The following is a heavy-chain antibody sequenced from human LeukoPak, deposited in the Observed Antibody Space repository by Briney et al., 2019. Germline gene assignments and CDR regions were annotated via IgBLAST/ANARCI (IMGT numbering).Heavy chain of an antibody. D-gene: IGHD1-1*01. J-gene: IGHJ5*02. CDR2: INPNSGGT. CDR3: ARSWKLVAYNWFDP. Sequence: ASVNVSCKASGYTFTGYYMHWVRQAPGQGLEWMGWINPNSGGTNYAQKFQGRVTMTRDTSISTAYMELSRLRSDDTAVYYCARSWKLVAYNWFDPWGQGTLVTVSS. CDR1: GYTFTGYY. V-gene: IGHV1-2*02.